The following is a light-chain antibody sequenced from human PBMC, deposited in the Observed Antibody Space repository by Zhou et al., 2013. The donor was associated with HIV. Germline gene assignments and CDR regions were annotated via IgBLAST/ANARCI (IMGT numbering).Light chain of an antibody. Sequence: PGERVTLSCRASQSVSSSYLTWYQQKPGQAPRLLIYGASSRATSIPARFSGSGSGTDFTLTISSLQPEDFAVYYCQQYGSSPMSFGQGTRLEIK. V-gene: IGKV3-20*01. J-gene: IGKJ5*01. CDR3: QQYGSSPMS. CDR2: GAS. CDR1: QSVSSSY.